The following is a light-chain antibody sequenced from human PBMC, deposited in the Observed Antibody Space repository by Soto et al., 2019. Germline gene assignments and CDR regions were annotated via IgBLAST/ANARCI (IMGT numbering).Light chain of an antibody. J-gene: IGLJ1*01. Sequence: QSVLPQPASVSGSPGQSLTISCTETSIGIAPYNYVSWYQQHPGKAPKLIMYEVSYRPSGISNRFSGSKTGHTASLTISGLQAEDEADYYCSSYTSITTYVFGTGTKVTVL. CDR3: SSYTSITTYV. CDR2: EVS. V-gene: IGLV2-14*01. CDR1: SIGIAPYNY.